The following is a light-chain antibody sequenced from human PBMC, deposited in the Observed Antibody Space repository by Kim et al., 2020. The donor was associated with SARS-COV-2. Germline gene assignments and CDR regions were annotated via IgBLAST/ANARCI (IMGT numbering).Light chain of an antibody. J-gene: IGKJ5*01. Sequence: DSVGDQGTITCRGIQGINNYFAWFQQKTGKAPKSLIYAASRLQSGVPTKYSGSGSGTDFTLTIRSLQPEDFATYYCQPYNSYPMTVGQGTRLEIK. V-gene: IGKV1-16*02. CDR2: AAS. CDR1: QGINNY. CDR3: QPYNSYPMT.